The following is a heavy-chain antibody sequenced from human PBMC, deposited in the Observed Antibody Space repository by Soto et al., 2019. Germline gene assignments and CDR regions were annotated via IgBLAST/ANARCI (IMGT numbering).Heavy chain of an antibody. D-gene: IGHD6-13*01. CDR3: AKDTSKYSSNWPAYYGMDV. CDR2: ISGSGGST. J-gene: IGHJ6*02. V-gene: IGHV3-23*01. CDR1: GFTFSSYA. Sequence: GGSLRLSCAASGFTFSSYAMSWVRQAPGKGLEWVSAISGSGGSTYYADSVKGRFTISRDNSKNMIYLQMNSLRAEDTAVYYCAKDTSKYSSNWPAYYGMDVWGQGTTVTVSS.